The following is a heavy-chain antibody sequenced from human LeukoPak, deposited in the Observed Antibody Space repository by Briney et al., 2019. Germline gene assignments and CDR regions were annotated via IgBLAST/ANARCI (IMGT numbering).Heavy chain of an antibody. CDR2: INPSGGST. CDR1: GYIFTGYY. J-gene: IGHJ4*02. V-gene: IGHV1-46*01. Sequence: ASVKVSCKASGYIFTGYYMHWVRQAPGQGLEWMGIINPSGGSTSYAQKFQGRVTMTRDMSTSTVYMEPSSLRSEDTAVYYCASGRSRLTNYFDYWGQGTLVTVSS. CDR3: ASGRSRLTNYFDY. D-gene: IGHD2-21*01.